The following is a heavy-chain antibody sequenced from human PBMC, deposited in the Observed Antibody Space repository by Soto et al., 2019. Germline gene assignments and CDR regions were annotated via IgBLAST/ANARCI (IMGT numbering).Heavy chain of an antibody. D-gene: IGHD5-18*01. CDR1: GGSISSSSYY. J-gene: IGHJ4*02. CDR3: ARHARGYSYGWANY. CDR2: IYYSGST. Sequence: SETLSLTCTVSGGSISSSSYYWGWIRQPPGKGLEWIGSIYYSGSTYYNPSLKSRVTISVDTSKNQFSLKLSSVTAADTAVYYCARHARGYSYGWANYWGQGTLVTVS. V-gene: IGHV4-39*01.